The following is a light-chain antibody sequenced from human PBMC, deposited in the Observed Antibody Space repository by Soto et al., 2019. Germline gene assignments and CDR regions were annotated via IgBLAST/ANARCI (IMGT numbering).Light chain of an antibody. Sequence: EIVLTQSPGTLPFSPGERATLSCGASQGVSGTYLAGYQQKPGQAPRLFIYGASSRATGIPDRFSGSGSGTDFTLTISRLEPEDFAVYYCQQYGSSPWTFGQGTKVEIK. CDR1: QGVSGTY. CDR2: GAS. V-gene: IGKV3-20*01. J-gene: IGKJ1*01. CDR3: QQYGSSPWT.